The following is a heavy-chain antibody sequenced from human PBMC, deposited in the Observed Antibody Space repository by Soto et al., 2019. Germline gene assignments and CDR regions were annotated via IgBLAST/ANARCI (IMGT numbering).Heavy chain of an antibody. CDR1: GYTFTGYY. Sequence: ASVKISCKASGYTFTGYYMHWVRQAPGQGLGWMGWINPNSGGTNYAQKFQGRVTMTRDTSISTAYMELSRLRTDDSAVYYCARGWGLIHFYFDSWGQGTLVTVSS. D-gene: IGHD3-22*01. J-gene: IGHJ4*02. CDR2: INPNSGGT. CDR3: ARGWGLIHFYFDS. V-gene: IGHV1-2*02.